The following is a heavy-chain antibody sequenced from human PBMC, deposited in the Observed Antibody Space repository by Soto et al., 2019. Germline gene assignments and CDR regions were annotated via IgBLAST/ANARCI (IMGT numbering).Heavy chain of an antibody. CDR1: GFRLSAYW. CDR2: IKQDGTDI. D-gene: IGHD6-19*01. Sequence: EVQLVESGGGVVQPGGSLRLSCEAPGFRLSAYWMSWVRQAPGKGLEWVANIKQDGTDIQYLDSVRGRFTISRDNARNSLYLRMRNLRVDDTAVYYCAGGSGWLMTDWGQGALVAVSS. J-gene: IGHJ4*02. V-gene: IGHV3-7*04. CDR3: AGGSGWLMTD.